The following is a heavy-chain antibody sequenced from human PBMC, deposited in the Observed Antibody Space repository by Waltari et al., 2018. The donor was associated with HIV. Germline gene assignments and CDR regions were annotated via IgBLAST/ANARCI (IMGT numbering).Heavy chain of an antibody. V-gene: IGHV3-33*01. CDR3: ARRGVLTYYYTMDV. J-gene: IGHJ6*02. CDR2: IWYDGSNK. D-gene: IGHD3-10*01. Sequence: QVQLVESGGGVVQLGRSLRLSCAASGFTFSSYGMHWVRQAPGKGLEWVAVIWYDGSNKYYADSVKGRFSISRDNSKNTLYLQMNSLRAEDTAVYFCARRGVLTYYYTMDVWGQGTTVTVSS. CDR1: GFTFSSYG.